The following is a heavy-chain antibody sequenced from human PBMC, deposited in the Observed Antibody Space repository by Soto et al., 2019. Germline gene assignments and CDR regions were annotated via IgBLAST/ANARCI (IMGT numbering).Heavy chain of an antibody. J-gene: IGHJ3*02. CDR2: ISAYNGNT. V-gene: IGHV1-18*01. Sequence: TSVKVSCKASGYTFTSYGISWVRQAPGQGLEWMGWISAYNGNTNYAQKLQGRVTMTTDTSTSTAYMELRSLRSDDTAVYYCARDMDFRPLGDAFDIWGQGTMVTVSS. D-gene: IGHD3-10*01. CDR3: ARDMDFRPLGDAFDI. CDR1: GYTFTSYG.